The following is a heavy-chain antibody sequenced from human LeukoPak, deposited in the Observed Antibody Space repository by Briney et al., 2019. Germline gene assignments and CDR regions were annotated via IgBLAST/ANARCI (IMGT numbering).Heavy chain of an antibody. D-gene: IGHD3-9*01. CDR1: GRSFSGYY. J-gene: IGHJ6*03. CDR3: ARGAILTGYYYYYMDV. CDR2: ISHSGST. V-gene: IGHV4-34*01. Sequence: PSETLSLTCAVYGRSFSGYYWSWIRQPPGKGLEWIGEISHSGSTNYNPSLKSRVTISVDTSKNQFSLKLSSVTAADTAVYYCARGAILTGYYYYYMDVWGKGTTVTISS.